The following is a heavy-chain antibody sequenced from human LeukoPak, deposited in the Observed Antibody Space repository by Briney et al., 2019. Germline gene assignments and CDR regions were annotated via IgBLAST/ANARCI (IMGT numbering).Heavy chain of an antibody. V-gene: IGHV1-24*01. CDR3: ASVTSGSRYNWFDP. Sequence: ASVKVSCKVSGYTLTELSMHWVRQAPGKGLEWMGGFDPEDGETIYAQKFQGRVTMTEDTSTDTAYMELSSLRSEDTAVYYCASVTSGSRYNWFDPWGQGTLVTASS. D-gene: IGHD3-10*01. CDR2: FDPEDGET. J-gene: IGHJ5*02. CDR1: GYTLTELS.